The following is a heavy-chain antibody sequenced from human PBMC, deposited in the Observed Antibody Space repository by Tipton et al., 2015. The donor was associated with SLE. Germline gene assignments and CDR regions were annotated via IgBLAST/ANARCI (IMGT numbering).Heavy chain of an antibody. CDR1: GGSFRDYY. J-gene: IGHJ4*02. Sequence: TLSLTCSVYGGSFRDYYWPWIRPPPGKGREWIGAINHSGSTSYNPSLQSRVTTSIDTSKSQFSLKLPSVTAADTAMYYCARELRGGFDFWGQGGLVTGSS. D-gene: IGHD3-16*01. CDR3: ARELRGGFDF. CDR2: INHSGST. V-gene: IGHV4-34*01.